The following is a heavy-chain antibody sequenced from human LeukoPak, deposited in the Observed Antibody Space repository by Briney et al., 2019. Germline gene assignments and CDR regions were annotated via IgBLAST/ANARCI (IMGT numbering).Heavy chain of an antibody. D-gene: IGHD4-17*01. V-gene: IGHV3-48*04. CDR3: ARQTTVTLFNWFDP. CDR1: GFTFSNYP. CDR2: ISGSGSTI. J-gene: IGHJ5*02. Sequence: GGSLRLSCAASGFTFSNYPMNWVRQAPGRGLEWLSYISGSGSTIYYADSVKGRFTISRDNTKNSLYLQMNSLRAEDTAVYYCARQTTVTLFNWFDPWGQGTLVTVSS.